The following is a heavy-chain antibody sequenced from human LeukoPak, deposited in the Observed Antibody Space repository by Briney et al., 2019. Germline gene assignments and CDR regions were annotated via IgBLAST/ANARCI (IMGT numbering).Heavy chain of an antibody. D-gene: IGHD5-18*01. V-gene: IGHV3-49*04. CDR2: IRSKASSGTT. CDR1: GFTFSNAW. CDR3: TRGYVDSAMVFDY. J-gene: IGHJ4*02. Sequence: GGSLRLSCAASGFTFSNAWMSWVRQAPGKGLEWVSFIRSKASSGTTEYAASVKGRFTISRDDSKGIAYLQMNSLQTADTAVYYCTRGYVDSAMVFDYWGQGTLVTVSS.